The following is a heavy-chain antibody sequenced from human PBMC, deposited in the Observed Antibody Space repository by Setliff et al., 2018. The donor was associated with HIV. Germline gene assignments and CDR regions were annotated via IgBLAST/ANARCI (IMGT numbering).Heavy chain of an antibody. CDR3: ASTTDY. CDR2: ICGSDGAT. Sequence: GGSLRLSCAASGIIFTKCGLSWVRQAPGKGLEWISGICGSDGATYYADSVKGRFTISRDSSKSTLYLQMNSLRAEDTAVYYCASTTDYWGQGTLVTVSS. V-gene: IGHV3-23*01. J-gene: IGHJ4*02. CDR1: GIIFTKCG. D-gene: IGHD1-26*01.